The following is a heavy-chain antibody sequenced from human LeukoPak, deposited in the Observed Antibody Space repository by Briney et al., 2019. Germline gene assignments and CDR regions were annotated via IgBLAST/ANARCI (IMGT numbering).Heavy chain of an antibody. J-gene: IGHJ4*02. CDR3: AHRVAYSSRIKY. CDR2: IYWDDDR. V-gene: IGHV2-5*02. CDR1: GFSLSTSKMG. D-gene: IGHD6-13*01. Sequence: SGPTLVKPTQTLTLTCTFSGFSLSTSKMGVGWIRQPPGKALEWLALIYWDDDRRYSPSLESRLTITKVTSKNQVVLTMTNMAPVDTGTYYCAHRVAYSSRIKYWGQGTPVTVSS.